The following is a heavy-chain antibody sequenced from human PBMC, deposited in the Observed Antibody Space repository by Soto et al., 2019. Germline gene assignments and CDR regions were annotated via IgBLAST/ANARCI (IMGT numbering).Heavy chain of an antibody. J-gene: IGHJ4*02. V-gene: IGHV3-33*01. CDR3: AREVPAVAHPPFDY. D-gene: IGHD6-19*01. CDR1: GFTFSSYG. Sequence: GGSLRLSCAASGFTFSSYGMHWVRQAPGKGLEWVAVIWYDGSNKYYADSVKGRFTISRDNSKNTLYLQMNSLRAEDTAVYYCAREVPAVAHPPFDYWGQGTLVTVSS. CDR2: IWYDGSNK.